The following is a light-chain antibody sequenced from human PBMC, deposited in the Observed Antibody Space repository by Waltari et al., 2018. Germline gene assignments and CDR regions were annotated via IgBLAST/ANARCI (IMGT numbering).Light chain of an antibody. V-gene: IGKV2-28*01. CDR2: LAF. CDR3: MQTLQSWT. J-gene: IGKJ1*01. CDR1: QSLLHSNGFHY. Sequence: DIVMTQSPLSLPVTPGEPASISCRSSQSLLHSNGFHYVDWYLQKPGQSPQLLIYLAFNRASGVPDRFSGSGSGTDFTLKISRVEAEDVGVYYCMQTLQSWTFGQGTKVEI.